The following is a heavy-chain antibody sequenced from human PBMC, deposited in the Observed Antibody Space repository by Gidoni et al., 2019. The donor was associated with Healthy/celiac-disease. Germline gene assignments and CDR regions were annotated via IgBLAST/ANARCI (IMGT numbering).Heavy chain of an antibody. CDR1: GGSISSYF. CDR3: ARGYYDILSPDY. J-gene: IGHJ4*02. CDR2: IDSRGST. Sequence: QAPLQESGPGLVKPSETLSLTCPVSGGSISSYFWRWIRQPPGKGLEWIGYIDSRGSTNYNPALKSRVTRSVDTSKNQLSLKLSSVAAADTAVYYCARGYYDILSPDYWGQGTLVTVSS. V-gene: IGHV4-59*01. D-gene: IGHD3-9*01.